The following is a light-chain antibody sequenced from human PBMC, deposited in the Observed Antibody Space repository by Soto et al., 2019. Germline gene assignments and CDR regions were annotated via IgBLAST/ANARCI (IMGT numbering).Light chain of an antibody. CDR1: SSDIGYHNF. Sequence: QSALTQPASVSGSPGQSITISCTGTSSDIGYHNFVSWYQQHPGKAPKLLIYDVINRPSGVPNRFSGSKSGNTASLTISGLQAEDEADYYCNSCTSANTYVFGTGTKLTVL. CDR3: NSCTSANTYV. CDR2: DVI. J-gene: IGLJ1*01. V-gene: IGLV2-14*01.